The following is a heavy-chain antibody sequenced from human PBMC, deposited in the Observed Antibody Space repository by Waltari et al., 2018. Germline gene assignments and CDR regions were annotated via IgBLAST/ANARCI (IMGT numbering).Heavy chain of an antibody. CDR2: IYYSGST. V-gene: IGHV4-39*02. CDR1: GGSISSSSYY. J-gene: IGHJ6*02. CDR3: ARDGYNRDYYYYYGMDV. D-gene: IGHD5-12*01. Sequence: QLQLQESGPGLVKPSETLSLTCTVSGGSISSSSYYWGWIRQPPGKGLEWIGSIYYSGSTYSNPSLKSRVTISVDTSKNQFSLKLSSVTAADTAVYYCARDGYNRDYYYYYGMDVWGQGTTVTVSS.